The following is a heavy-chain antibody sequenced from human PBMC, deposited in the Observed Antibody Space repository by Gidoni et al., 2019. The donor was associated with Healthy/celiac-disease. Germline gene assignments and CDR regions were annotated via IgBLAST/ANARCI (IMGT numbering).Heavy chain of an antibody. J-gene: IGHJ2*01. CDR2: ISSSSSTI. CDR1: GFTFRSYS. V-gene: IGHV3-48*01. D-gene: IGHD6-19*01. Sequence: EVQLVESGGGLVQPGGSLRLSCAASGFTFRSYSMNWVRQAPGKGLEWVSYISSSSSTIYYADSVKGRFTISRDNAKNSLYLQMNSLRAEDTAVYYCARDVLERWLPWYFDLWGRGTLVTVSS. CDR3: ARDVLERWLPWYFDL.